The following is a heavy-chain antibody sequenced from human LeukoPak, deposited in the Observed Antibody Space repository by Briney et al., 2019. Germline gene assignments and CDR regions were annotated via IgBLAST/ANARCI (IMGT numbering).Heavy chain of an antibody. V-gene: IGHV3-74*01. Sequence: PAGSLRLSCAASGFTFSSYWMHWVRQAPGKGLVWVSRINTDGSSTTYADSVKGRFTMSRDNAKNTVHLQMNSLRAEDTAVYYCARGFVLLPAAIQDYWGQGTLVTVSS. J-gene: IGHJ4*02. CDR2: INTDGSST. D-gene: IGHD2-2*02. CDR3: ARGFVLLPAAIQDY. CDR1: GFTFSSYW.